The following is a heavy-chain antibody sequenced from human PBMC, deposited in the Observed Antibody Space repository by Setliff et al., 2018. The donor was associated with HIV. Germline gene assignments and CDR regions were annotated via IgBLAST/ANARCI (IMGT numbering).Heavy chain of an antibody. CDR1: GGSISSGNYF. CDR2: ISASGST. V-gene: IGHV4-61*02. J-gene: IGHJ2*01. D-gene: IGHD3-22*01. Sequence: SETLSLTCTVSGGSISSGNYFWSWIRQPAGKGLEWIGRISASGSTSYNPSLKSRVTMTRDTSISTAYMELSRLRSDDTAVYYCARVPPVGGFHDSSGYYLYWYFDLWGRGTLVTVSS. CDR3: ARVPPVGGFHDSSGYYLYWYFDL.